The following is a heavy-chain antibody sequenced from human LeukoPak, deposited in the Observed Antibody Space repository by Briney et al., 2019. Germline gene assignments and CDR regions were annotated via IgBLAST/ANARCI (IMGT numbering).Heavy chain of an antibody. J-gene: IGHJ4*02. CDR3: ARGGFYNSPDY. Sequence: SETLSLTCTVSGGSLSSYYWRWIRQPPGKGLEWIGYIYYSGSTNYNPSLKSRVTISVDTSKNQFSLKLNSVTAADTAVYYCARGGFYNSPDYWGQGTLVTVSS. V-gene: IGHV4-59*01. CDR1: GGSLSSYY. D-gene: IGHD3-22*01. CDR2: IYYSGST.